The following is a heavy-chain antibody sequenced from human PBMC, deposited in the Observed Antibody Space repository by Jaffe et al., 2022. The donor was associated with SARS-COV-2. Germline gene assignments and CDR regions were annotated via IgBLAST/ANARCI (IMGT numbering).Heavy chain of an antibody. Sequence: EVQLVESGGGLVQPGRSLRLSCTASGFTFGDYAMSWVRQAPGKGLEWVGFIRSKAYGGTTEYAASVKGRFTISRDDSKSIAYLQMNSLKTEDTAVYYCTSRTDGWELRDFDYWGQGTLVTVSS. V-gene: IGHV3-49*04. D-gene: IGHD1-26*01. CDR3: TSRTDGWELRDFDY. CDR2: IRSKAYGGTT. CDR1: GFTFGDYA. J-gene: IGHJ4*02.